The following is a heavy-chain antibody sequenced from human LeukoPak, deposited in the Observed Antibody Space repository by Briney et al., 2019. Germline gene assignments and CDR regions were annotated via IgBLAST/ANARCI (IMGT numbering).Heavy chain of an antibody. V-gene: IGHV3-74*01. CDR1: GFTFSSYW. Sequence: GGSLRLSCAASGFTFSSYWIHWVRQAPGKGLVWVSRINSDGSSTSYADSVKGRFTISRDNAKNTLYLQMNSLRAEDTAVYYCVRDGGSAWYINGDEAFDIWGQGTMVTVSS. D-gene: IGHD6-19*01. J-gene: IGHJ3*02. CDR3: VRDGGSAWYINGDEAFDI. CDR2: INSDGSST.